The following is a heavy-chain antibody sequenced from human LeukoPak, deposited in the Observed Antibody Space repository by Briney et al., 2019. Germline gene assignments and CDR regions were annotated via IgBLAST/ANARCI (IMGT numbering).Heavy chain of an antibody. J-gene: IGHJ4*02. CDR2: ITSTSSAT. D-gene: IGHD6-19*01. CDR3: ARGAYGYSSGWQLLAPNDY. Sequence: QPGGSLRLSCAASGFKFSSFSMGWVRQAPGKGLEWLSYITSTSSATYYADSLQGRFTISRDNAKNSLYLQMNSLRAEDTAVYYCARGAYGYSSGWQLLAPNDYWGQGTLVTVSS. CDR1: GFKFSSFS. V-gene: IGHV3-48*04.